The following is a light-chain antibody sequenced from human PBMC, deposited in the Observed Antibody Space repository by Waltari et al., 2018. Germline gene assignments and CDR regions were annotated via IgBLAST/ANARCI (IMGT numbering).Light chain of an antibody. Sequence: VLTPPPSVSRAPAPPLSISCIRPLSNIRHSYLQWYQQVPGTAPKLLIYENNKRPSGISDRFSGSQSGTSGSLTITGLQSEDEADYYCQSYDRGLSALFGGGTRLTVL. CDR1: LSNIRHSY. J-gene: IGLJ2*01. V-gene: IGLV1-40*01. CDR2: ENN. CDR3: QSYDRGLSAL.